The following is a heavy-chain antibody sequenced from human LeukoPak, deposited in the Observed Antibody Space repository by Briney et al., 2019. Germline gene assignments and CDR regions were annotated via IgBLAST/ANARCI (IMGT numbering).Heavy chain of an antibody. J-gene: IGHJ4*02. CDR1: GFTFSSYA. V-gene: IGHV3-23*01. CDR2: ISGSGGST. D-gene: IGHD3-10*01. CDR3: ARPYYYGSGSYSPNDY. Sequence: GGSLRLSCAASGFTFSSYAMHWVRQAPGKGLEWVSAISGSGGSTYYADSVKGRFTISRDNSKNTLYLQMNSLRAEDTAVYYCARPYYYGSGSYSPNDYWGQGTLVTVSS.